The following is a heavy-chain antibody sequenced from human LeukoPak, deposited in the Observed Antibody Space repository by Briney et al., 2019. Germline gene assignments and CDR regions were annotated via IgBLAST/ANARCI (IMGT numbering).Heavy chain of an antibody. V-gene: IGHV1-18*01. D-gene: IGHD5-18*01. CDR2: ISAYNGNT. CDR1: GYTFTSYG. CDR3: ARDRLYSYGHYGMDV. J-gene: IGHJ6*02. Sequence: ASVKVSCKASGYTFTSYGISWVRQAPGQGLEWMGWISAYNGNTNYAQKVQGRVTMTTDTSTSTAYMELRSLTSDDKAVYYCARDRLYSYGHYGMDVWGQGTTVTVSS.